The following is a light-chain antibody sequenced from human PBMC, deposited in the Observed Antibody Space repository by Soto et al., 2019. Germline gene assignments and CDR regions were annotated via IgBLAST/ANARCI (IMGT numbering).Light chain of an antibody. V-gene: IGKV3D-15*01. CDR3: QQYDNWPLT. CDR2: GAS. J-gene: IGKJ4*01. CDR1: HTISSSY. Sequence: EIVLTQSPGTLSLSPGERATLSCRASHTISSSYLAWYQQKPGQAPRLLIYGASTRATGIPARFGGSGSGTEFTLTISSLQSEDFAVYYCQQYDNWPLTFGGGTKVDIK.